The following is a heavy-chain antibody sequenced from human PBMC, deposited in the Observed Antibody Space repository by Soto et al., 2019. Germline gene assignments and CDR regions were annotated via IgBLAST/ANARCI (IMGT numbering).Heavy chain of an antibody. CDR1: GYTFTSYY. CDR2: INPSGGST. CDR3: ASTITMVRGVIIRTALGYYGMDV. D-gene: IGHD3-10*01. V-gene: IGHV1-46*01. Sequence: ASVKVSCKASGYTFTSYYMHWVRQAPGQGLEWMGIINPSGGSTSYAQKFQGRVTMTRDTSTSTVYMELSSLRSEDTAVYYCASTITMVRGVIIRTALGYYGMDVWGQGTTVSVSS. J-gene: IGHJ6*02.